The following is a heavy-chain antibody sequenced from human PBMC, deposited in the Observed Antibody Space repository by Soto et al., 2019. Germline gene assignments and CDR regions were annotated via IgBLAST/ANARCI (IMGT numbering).Heavy chain of an antibody. V-gene: IGHV5-51*01. Sequence: GESLKISCKGSGYSFTSYWIGWVRQMPGKGLEWMGIIYPGDSDTRYSPSFQGQVTISADKSISTAYLQWSSLKASDTAMYYCATSFPDSSASPYYDGMAVWGQGTSDTVSS. D-gene: IGHD6-6*01. CDR2: IYPGDSDT. CDR1: GYSFTSYW. J-gene: IGHJ6*02. CDR3: ATSFPDSSASPYYDGMAV.